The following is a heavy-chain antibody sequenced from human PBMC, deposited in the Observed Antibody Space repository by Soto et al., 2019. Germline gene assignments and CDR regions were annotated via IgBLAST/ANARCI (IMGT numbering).Heavy chain of an antibody. CDR2: IYWDDDK. Sequence: QITLKESGPTLVKPTQTLTLTCTFSGFSLSTSGVGVGWIRQPPGKALEWLALIYWDDDKRYSPSLKSRLTITKDTSKNQVVLTMTNMDPVDTATYYWAHRGIAAAGSAFDIWGQGTMVTVSS. CDR1: GFSLSTSGVG. D-gene: IGHD6-13*01. CDR3: AHRGIAAAGSAFDI. V-gene: IGHV2-5*02. J-gene: IGHJ3*02.